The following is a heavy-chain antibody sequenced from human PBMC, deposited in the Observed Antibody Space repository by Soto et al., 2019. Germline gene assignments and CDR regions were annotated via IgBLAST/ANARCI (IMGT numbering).Heavy chain of an antibody. D-gene: IGHD3-3*01. CDR3: ARDSHPKNTIFGVGNWFDP. J-gene: IGHJ5*02. CDR2: IIPIFGTA. V-gene: IGHV1-69*13. Sequence: SVKVSCKASGGTFSSYAISWVRQAPGQGLEWMGGIIPIFGTANYAQKFQGRVTITADESTSTAYMELSSLRSEDTAVYYCARDSHPKNTIFGVGNWFDPWGQGTLVTVSS. CDR1: GGTFSSYA.